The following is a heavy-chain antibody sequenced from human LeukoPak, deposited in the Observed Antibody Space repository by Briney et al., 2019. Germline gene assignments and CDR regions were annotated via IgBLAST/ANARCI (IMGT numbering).Heavy chain of an antibody. V-gene: IGHV3-7*01. J-gene: IGHJ4*02. CDR3: VQGGHFDF. Sequence: PGGSLRLSCAASGFSLSVFWMTWGRQAPGKRPEWVANINEGGSSTYYVDSVRGRFTISRDNGKNLLFLEMNSLRADDTAVYFCVQGGHFDFWGQGAPVTVSS. CDR1: GFSLSVFW. CDR2: INEGGSST. D-gene: IGHD3-16*01.